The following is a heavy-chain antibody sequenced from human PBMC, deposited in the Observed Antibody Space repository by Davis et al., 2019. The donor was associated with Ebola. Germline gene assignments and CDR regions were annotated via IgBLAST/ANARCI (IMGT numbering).Heavy chain of an antibody. CDR2: ISGSGGST. J-gene: IGHJ4*02. D-gene: IGHD4-11*01. V-gene: IGHV3-23*01. CDR3: AKDQLTTVTTLFDY. CDR1: GFTFSRYW. Sequence: PGGSLRLSCAASGFTFSRYWMSWVRQAPGKGLEWVSAISGSGGSTYYADSVKGRFTISRDNSKNTLYLQMNSLRAEDTAVYYCAKDQLTTVTTLFDYWGQGTLVTVSS.